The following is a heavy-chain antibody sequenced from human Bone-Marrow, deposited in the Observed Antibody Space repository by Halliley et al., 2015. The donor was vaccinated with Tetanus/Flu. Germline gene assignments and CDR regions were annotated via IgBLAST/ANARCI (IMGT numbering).Heavy chain of an antibody. CDR1: GASITSDTYY. CDR2: VHHSGST. Sequence: TLSLTCTVSGASITSDTYYWSWIRQHPGKGLEWIGYVHHSGSTYDNPSLRSRLSISVDTSKNQFSLELSSVTAADTAVYYCARALGGGSGTNTDNWFDPWGQGTLVTVSS. V-gene: IGHV4-31*03. CDR3: ARALGGGSGTNTDNWFDP. J-gene: IGHJ5*02. D-gene: IGHD2-8*01.